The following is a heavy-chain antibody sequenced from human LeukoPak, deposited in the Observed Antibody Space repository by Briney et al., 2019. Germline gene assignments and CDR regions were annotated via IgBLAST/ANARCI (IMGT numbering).Heavy chain of an antibody. D-gene: IGHD3-16*01. Sequence: SQTLSLTCAISGDSVSSNTAAWYWIRQSPSRGLEWLGRTYYRSKWVYQYAVSVRGRITINVDTSKNQFSLQLNPVTPEDTAVYYCARDPSDDQGLDYWGQGTLVTVSS. CDR1: GDSVSSNTAA. J-gene: IGHJ4*02. CDR3: ARDPSDDQGLDY. V-gene: IGHV6-1*01. CDR2: TYYRSKWVY.